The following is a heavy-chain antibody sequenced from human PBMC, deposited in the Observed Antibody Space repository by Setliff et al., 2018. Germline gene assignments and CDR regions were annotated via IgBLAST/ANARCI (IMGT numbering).Heavy chain of an antibody. CDR3: ARMSGFLYMGV. CDR2: IYTSWST. Sequence: SETLSLTCTVSGDSISSRTYYWSWIRQLAGKGLEWIGHIYTSWSTIYNPSLKSRLTISLDTSKNQFSLNLSSVTAADTAVYYCARMSGFLYMGVWGKGTTVTVSS. J-gene: IGHJ6*03. V-gene: IGHV4-61*09. D-gene: IGHD3-3*01. CDR1: GDSISSRTYY.